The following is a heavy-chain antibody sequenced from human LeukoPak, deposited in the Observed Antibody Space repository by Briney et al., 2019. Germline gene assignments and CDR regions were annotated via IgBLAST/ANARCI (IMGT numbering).Heavy chain of an antibody. V-gene: IGHV3-30*18. Sequence: GGSLRLSCAASGFTFSDYYMSWVRQAPGEGLEWVAVISYDGSNKYYADSVKGRFTISRDNSKNTLYLQMNSLRAEDTAVYYCAKEGGSSWAHYYYYYGMDVWGQGTTVTVSS. J-gene: IGHJ6*02. CDR1: GFTFSDYY. CDR2: ISYDGSNK. CDR3: AKEGGSSWAHYYYYYGMDV. D-gene: IGHD6-13*01.